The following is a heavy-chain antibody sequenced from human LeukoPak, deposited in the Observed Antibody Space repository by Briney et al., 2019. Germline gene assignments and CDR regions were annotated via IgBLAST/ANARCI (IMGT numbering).Heavy chain of an antibody. J-gene: IGHJ4*02. Sequence: GGSLRLSCAASGFIFSSYTMTWVRQAPGRGLEWVSGISGSGGSAGSTYHTDSVKGRFTISRDNSKNTLYLQMNSLRAEDTAVYYCAKGDRPFSIAVAPDYWGQGTLVTVSS. V-gene: IGHV3-23*01. CDR2: ISGSGGSAGST. CDR3: AKGDRPFSIAVAPDY. CDR1: GFIFSSYT. D-gene: IGHD6-19*01.